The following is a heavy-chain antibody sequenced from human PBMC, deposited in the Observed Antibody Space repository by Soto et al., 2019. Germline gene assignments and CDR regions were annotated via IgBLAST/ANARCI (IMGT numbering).Heavy chain of an antibody. CDR2: ISDDGDKR. Sequence: LRLSCVGSGFTFSNYGMHWVGHPPGKGLEWVALISDDGDKRYYADSVRGRLIISRDNSKDTLYLQMNSLGPDDTAVYFCAKARVRIVGANSFDYWGQGTPVTVSS. D-gene: IGHD1-26*01. CDR3: AKARVRIVGANSFDY. V-gene: IGHV3-30*18. CDR1: GFTFSNYG. J-gene: IGHJ4*02.